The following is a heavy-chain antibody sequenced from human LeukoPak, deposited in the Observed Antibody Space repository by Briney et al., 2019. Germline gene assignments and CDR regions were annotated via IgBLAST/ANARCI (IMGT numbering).Heavy chain of an antibody. CDR2: INPSGGST. CDR1: VYTFTSYY. CDR3: ARGGQVQLASAFDI. Sequence: ASVNVSYKPSVYTFTSYYMHWVRQPPRQGLEWMGIINPSGGSTSYAQKFQGRVTMTRDTSTSTVYMELSSLRSEDTAVYYCARGGQVQLASAFDIWGQGTMVTVSS. V-gene: IGHV1-46*01. D-gene: IGHD1-1*01. J-gene: IGHJ3*02.